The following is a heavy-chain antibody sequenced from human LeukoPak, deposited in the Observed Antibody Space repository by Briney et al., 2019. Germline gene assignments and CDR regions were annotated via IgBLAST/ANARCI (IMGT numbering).Heavy chain of an antibody. V-gene: IGHV3-74*01. J-gene: IGHJ3*02. CDR2: INSDGSST. CDR3: ARLEVRGDPHDAFDI. D-gene: IGHD3-10*01. CDR1: GFTFSSYW. Sequence: GGSLRLSCAASGFTFSSYWMHWVRQAPGKGLVWVSRINSDGSSTSYADSVKGRFTISRDNAKNTLYLQMNSLRAEDTAVYYCARLEVRGDPHDAFDIWGQGTMVTVSS.